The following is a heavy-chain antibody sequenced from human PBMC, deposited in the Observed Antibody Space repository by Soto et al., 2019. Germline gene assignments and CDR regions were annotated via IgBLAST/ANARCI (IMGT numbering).Heavy chain of an antibody. D-gene: IGHD3-22*01. Sequence: PGESLKISCKGSGYSFTSYWIGWVRQMPGKGLEWMGIIYPGDSDTRYSPSFQGQVTISADKSISTAYLQWSSLKASDTAMYYCARQADYYDSSGYYPGGFDYWGQGTLVTVSS. J-gene: IGHJ4*02. CDR2: IYPGDSDT. CDR1: GYSFTSYW. V-gene: IGHV5-51*01. CDR3: ARQADYYDSSGYYPGGFDY.